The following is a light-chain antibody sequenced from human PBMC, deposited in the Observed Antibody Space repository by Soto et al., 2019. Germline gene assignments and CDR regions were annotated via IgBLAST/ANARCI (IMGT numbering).Light chain of an antibody. Sequence: DIQMTQSPSSLSASVGDRVTITCRASQSISSYLNWYQQKPGKAPELLIYAASSLQSGVPSRFSGSGSGTDFTLTISSLQPEDFATYYCQQSYSTLAWTFGQGTKV. J-gene: IGKJ1*01. V-gene: IGKV1-39*01. CDR1: QSISSY. CDR2: AAS. CDR3: QQSYSTLAWT.